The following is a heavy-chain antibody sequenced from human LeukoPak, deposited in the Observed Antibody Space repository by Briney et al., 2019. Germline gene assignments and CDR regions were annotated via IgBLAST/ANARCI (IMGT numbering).Heavy chain of an antibody. Sequence: PSETLSLTCAVYGGSFSGYYWSWIRQPPGKGLEWIGEINHSGSTNYNPSLKSRVTISVDTSKNQFSLKLSSVTAADTAVYYCARGRPPWRGNYGWFDPWGQGTLVTVSS. CDR1: GGSFSGYY. V-gene: IGHV4-34*01. J-gene: IGHJ5*02. CDR3: ARGRPPWRGNYGWFDP. D-gene: IGHD1-7*01. CDR2: INHSGST.